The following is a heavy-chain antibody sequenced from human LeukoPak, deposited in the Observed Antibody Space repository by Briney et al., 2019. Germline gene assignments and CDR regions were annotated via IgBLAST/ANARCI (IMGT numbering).Heavy chain of an antibody. CDR1: GFTFSSYG. CDR3: ARDDRGLAYYYDSSGYEFDY. CDR2: IWYDGSNK. Sequence: GGSLRLSCAASGFTFSSYGMHWVRQAPGKGLEWVAVIWYDGSNKCYADSVKGRFTISRDNSKNTLYLQMNSPRAEDTAVYYCARDDRGLAYYYDSSGYEFDYWGQGTLVTVSS. D-gene: IGHD3-22*01. J-gene: IGHJ4*02. V-gene: IGHV3-33*01.